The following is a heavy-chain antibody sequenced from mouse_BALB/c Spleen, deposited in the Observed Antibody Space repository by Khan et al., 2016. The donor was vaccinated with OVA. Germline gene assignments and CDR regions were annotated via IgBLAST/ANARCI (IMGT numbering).Heavy chain of an antibody. CDR3: TRAGWAALAY. CDR2: INPSNGDT. J-gene: IGHJ3*01. D-gene: IGHD1-1*02. Sequence: QVQLQQPGAELVKPGASVKLSCKASGYTFTSYYIYWVKQRPGQGLEWIGGINPSNGDTYFNEKFESKATLTVDKSSSTAFMQVSSLTSEDSAVYYCTRAGWAALAYWGQGTLVTVSA. V-gene: IGHV1S81*02. CDR1: GYTFTSYY.